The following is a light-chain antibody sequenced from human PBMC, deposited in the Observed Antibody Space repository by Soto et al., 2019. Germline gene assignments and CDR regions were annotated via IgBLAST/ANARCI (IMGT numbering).Light chain of an antibody. Sequence: QSALTQPRSVSGSPGQSVTISCTGTSSDVGAYNYVSWYQQHPGKAPKLMIYDVSKWPSGVPDRFSGSKSGNTASLTISGLQAEDEADYYCSSYAGSNTWLFGGGTKLTVL. CDR1: SSDVGAYNY. CDR3: SSYAGSNTWL. J-gene: IGLJ3*02. CDR2: DVS. V-gene: IGLV2-11*01.